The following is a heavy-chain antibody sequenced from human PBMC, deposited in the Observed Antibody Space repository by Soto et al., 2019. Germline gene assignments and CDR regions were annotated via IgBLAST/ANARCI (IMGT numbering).Heavy chain of an antibody. CDR2: TRNKANSYTT. D-gene: IGHD3-3*01. CDR1: GFTFSDHY. J-gene: IGHJ6*02. Sequence: GGSLRLSCAASGFTFSDHYMDWVRQAPGKGLEWVGRTRNKANSYTTEYAASVKGRFTISRDDSKNSLYLQMNSLKTEDTAVYYCARGGRFLEWLSPHYYYYYGMDVWGQGTTVTVSS. CDR3: ARGGRFLEWLSPHYYYYYGMDV. V-gene: IGHV3-72*01.